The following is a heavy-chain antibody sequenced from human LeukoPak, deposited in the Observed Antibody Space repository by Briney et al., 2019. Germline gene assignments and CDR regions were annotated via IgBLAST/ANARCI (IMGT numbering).Heavy chain of an antibody. CDR1: GGSFSGYY. V-gene: IGHV4-34*01. D-gene: IGHD3-10*01. CDR3: ARLAPQPIRLLWFGEAEYYYMDV. CDR2: INHSGST. Sequence: SETLSLTCAVYGGSFSGYYWSWIRQPPGKGLEWIGEINHSGSTNYNPSLKSRVAISVDTSKNQFSLKLSSVTAADTAVYYCARLAPQPIRLLWFGEAEYYYMDVWGKGTTVTISS. J-gene: IGHJ6*03.